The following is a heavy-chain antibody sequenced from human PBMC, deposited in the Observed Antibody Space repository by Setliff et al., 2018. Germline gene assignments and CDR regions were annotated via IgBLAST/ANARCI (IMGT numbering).Heavy chain of an antibody. Sequence: SETLSLTCTVSGGSISSGDYYWSWIRQPQGKGLEWIGYIYYSGSTYYNPSLKSRVTISVDTYKNQFSLKLSSVTAADTAVYYCAREAPGYAFDIWGQGTMVTVSS. V-gene: IGHV4-30-4*08. D-gene: IGHD1-1*01. CDR3: AREAPGYAFDI. CDR2: IYYSGST. J-gene: IGHJ3*02. CDR1: GGSISSGDYY.